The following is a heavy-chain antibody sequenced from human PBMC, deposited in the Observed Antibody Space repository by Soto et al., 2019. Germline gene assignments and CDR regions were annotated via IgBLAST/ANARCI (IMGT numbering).Heavy chain of an antibody. V-gene: IGHV4-34*01. CDR2: INHSGST. CDR1: GGSFSGYY. J-gene: IGHJ4*02. CDR3: ARGTLGNWIPASSDY. D-gene: IGHD1-1*01. Sequence: SETLSLTCAVYGGSFSGYYWSWIRQPPGKGLEWIGEINHSGSTNYNPSLKSRVTISVDTSKNQFSLKLSSVTAADTAVYYCARGTLGNWIPASSDYWGQGTLVTVSS.